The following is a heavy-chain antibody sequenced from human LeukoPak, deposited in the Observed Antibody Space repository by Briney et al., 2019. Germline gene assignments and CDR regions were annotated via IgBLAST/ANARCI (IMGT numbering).Heavy chain of an antibody. D-gene: IGHD6-13*01. CDR1: GGSISSYH. Sequence: PSETLSLTCTVSGGSISSYHWSWIRQAPGKGLEWIGYIYHSGSTNYNPSLKTRVTISVDMSKNQFSLKLSSVTAADTAVYYCGRVVSSSWYEIDPWGQGTLVIVSS. J-gene: IGHJ5*02. CDR2: IYHSGST. V-gene: IGHV4-59*01. CDR3: GRVVSSSWYEIDP.